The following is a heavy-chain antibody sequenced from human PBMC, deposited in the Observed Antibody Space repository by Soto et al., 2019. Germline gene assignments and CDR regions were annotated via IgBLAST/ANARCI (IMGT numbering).Heavy chain of an antibody. CDR1: GGSISSSSYY. CDR2: IYYSGST. CDR3: ARALAVAGTKFDY. Sequence: SETLSLTCTVSGGSISSSSYYWGWIRRPPGKGLEWIGSIYYSGSTYYNPSLKSRVTISVDTSKNQFSLKLSSVTAADTAVYYCARALAVAGTKFDYWGQGTLVTVSS. V-gene: IGHV4-39*01. J-gene: IGHJ4*02. D-gene: IGHD6-19*01.